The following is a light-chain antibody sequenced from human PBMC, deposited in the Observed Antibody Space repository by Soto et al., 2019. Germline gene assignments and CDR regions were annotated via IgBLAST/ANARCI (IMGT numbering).Light chain of an antibody. V-gene: IGKV3-15*01. Sequence: EVLMTQSPDTLYVSPGERVTLSCRASQSVSDNLAWYQQKPGQGPRLLVYRASTRTLGIPARFSGSESGTEFTLTISSLQSEDFATYYCQQSYRTPRTFGQGTRWIS. CDR3: QQSYRTPRT. J-gene: IGKJ1*01. CDR1: QSVSDN. CDR2: RAS.